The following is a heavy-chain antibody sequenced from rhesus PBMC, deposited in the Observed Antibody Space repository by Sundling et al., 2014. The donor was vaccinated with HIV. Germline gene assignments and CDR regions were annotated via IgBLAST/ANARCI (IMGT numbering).Heavy chain of an antibody. D-gene: IGHD3-3*01. CDR3: ARTVGNIWTGRWGWDY. Sequence: QVQLQESGPGLVKPSETLSLTCAVSGGSISDTYYWNWLRQPPGKGLEWIGNIYGNSARTYYNPSLKSRVAISKDTSKNQFFLKLSSVTAADTAMYYCARTVGNIWTGRWGWDYWGQGVLVTVSS. V-gene: IGHV4S9*01. CDR2: IYGNSART. CDR1: GGSISDTYY. J-gene: IGHJ4*01.